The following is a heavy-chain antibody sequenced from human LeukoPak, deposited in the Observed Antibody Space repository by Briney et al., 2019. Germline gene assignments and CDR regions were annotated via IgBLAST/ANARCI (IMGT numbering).Heavy chain of an antibody. CDR1: GGSFSDYY. CDR3: ARHRTSGWGLDY. J-gene: IGHJ4*02. V-gene: IGHV4-34*01. D-gene: IGHD6-19*01. Sequence: SETLSLTCAVYGGSFSDYYWSWIRQPPGKGLEWIGEINHSGSTNSNPSLKSRVTISVDTSKNQFSLKVNSVTAADTAVYYCARHRTSGWGLDYWGQGTLVTVSS. CDR2: INHSGST.